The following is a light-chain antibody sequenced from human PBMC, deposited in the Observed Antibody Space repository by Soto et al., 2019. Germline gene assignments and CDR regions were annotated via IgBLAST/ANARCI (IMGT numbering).Light chain of an antibody. Sequence: ALTQPASVSGSPGQWITISCTGTSSDVGGYNYVSWYQQHPGKAPKLMIYDVSNRPSGVSNRFSGSKSVNTASLTISGLQAEGEADYYCSSYTSSSTYVFGTGTKVTVL. V-gene: IGLV2-14*01. CDR3: SSYTSSSTYV. J-gene: IGLJ1*01. CDR1: SSDVGGYNY. CDR2: DVS.